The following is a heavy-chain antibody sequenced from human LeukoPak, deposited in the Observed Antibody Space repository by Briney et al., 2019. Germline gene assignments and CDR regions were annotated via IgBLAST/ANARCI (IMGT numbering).Heavy chain of an antibody. V-gene: IGHV3-21*01. CDR1: GFTFSSYS. J-gene: IGHJ4*02. CDR3: ARDYCSGGSCYFDY. D-gene: IGHD2-15*01. CDR2: ISSSSSYI. Sequence: GGSLRLSCAASGFTFSSYSMNWVRQAPGKGLEWVSSISSSSSYIYYADSVKGRFTISRDNAKNSLYLQMNSLRAEDTAVYHCARDYCSGGSCYFDYWGQGTLVTVSS.